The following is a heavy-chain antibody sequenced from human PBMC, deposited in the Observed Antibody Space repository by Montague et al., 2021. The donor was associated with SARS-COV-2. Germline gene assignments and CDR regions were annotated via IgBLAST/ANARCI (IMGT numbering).Heavy chain of an antibody. CDR2: IYYSGST. CDR3: ASLNIVARTDYYYGTDV. D-gene: IGHD5-12*01. Sequence: SETLSLTCTVSGDSISTSQYYWGWIRQPPGKGLEWIGTIYYSGSTYYNPSLKSRVTISEDTSKNQFSLRLSSVTAADTAVYYCASLNIVARTDYYYGTDVWGQGTMVTVSS. V-gene: IGHV4-39*01. J-gene: IGHJ6*02. CDR1: GDSISTSQYY.